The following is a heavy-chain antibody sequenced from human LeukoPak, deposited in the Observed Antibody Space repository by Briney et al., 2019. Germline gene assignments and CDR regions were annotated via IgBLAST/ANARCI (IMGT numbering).Heavy chain of an antibody. D-gene: IGHD4-11*01. CDR2: IYYSGST. J-gene: IGHJ4*02. Sequence: AETLSLTCTVSGASISSHYRSWIRQPPGKGLEWIGYIYYSGSTNYNPSLKGRFAMSVDTSRNHFSLKLTSVTAADTAIYYFGGHVRLETHSHHLDFWGQGSLVTVSS. V-gene: IGHV4-59*08. CDR3: GGHVRLETHSHHLDF. CDR1: GASISSHY.